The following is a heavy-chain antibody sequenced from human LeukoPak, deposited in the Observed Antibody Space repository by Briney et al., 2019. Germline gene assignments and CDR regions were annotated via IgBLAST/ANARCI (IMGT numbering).Heavy chain of an antibody. V-gene: IGHV3-21*04. D-gene: IGHD6-6*01. CDR1: GFTFSSYR. J-gene: IGHJ4*02. CDR3: AKGDSSSSDPRLGYFDY. CDR2: IISTSTDI. Sequence: PGGSLRLSCAASGFTFSSYRMNWVRQGPGKGLEWVASIISTSTDIYYADSVKGRFTISRDNSKNTLYLQMNRLRAEDTAIYYCAKGDSSSSDPRLGYFDYWGQGTLVTVSS.